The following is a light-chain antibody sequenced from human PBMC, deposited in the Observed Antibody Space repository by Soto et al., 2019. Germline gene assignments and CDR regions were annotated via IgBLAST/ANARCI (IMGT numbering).Light chain of an antibody. CDR3: QQYDKRPPYT. CDR2: DAS. J-gene: IGKJ2*01. CDR1: RDISVY. V-gene: IGKV1-33*01. Sequence: DIQMSQSPPFLSVSVGDRVTITCQASRDISVYLNWYQQKPGKPPKLLVFDASNLQTGVPSRFSGSGSGTHFTFTISSLQPEDIATYYCQQYDKRPPYTFGQGTKVEI.